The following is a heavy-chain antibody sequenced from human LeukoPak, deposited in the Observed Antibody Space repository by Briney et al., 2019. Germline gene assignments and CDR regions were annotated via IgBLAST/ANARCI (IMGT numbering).Heavy chain of an antibody. J-gene: IGHJ5*02. V-gene: IGHV3-23*01. Sequence: GGSLRLSCAASGFTFSNHAMSWVRQAPGKGLEWVSFISGSGDITHYADSVKGRFTISRDNYKNTLYLQMDSLRAEDTAVYYCANDNLSWGQGTLVTVYS. CDR2: ISGSGDIT. CDR3: ANDNLS. CDR1: GFTFSNHA.